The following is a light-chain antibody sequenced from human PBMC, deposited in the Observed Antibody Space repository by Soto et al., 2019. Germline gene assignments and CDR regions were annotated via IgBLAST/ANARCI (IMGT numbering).Light chain of an antibody. CDR2: AAS. V-gene: IGKV1D-16*01. J-gene: IGKJ5*01. CDR1: QGVSRW. Sequence: DIQITQSPSSVSASVGDRVTITCRASQGVSRWLAWYQQRPGRAPKLLIYAASSLQSGVPSRFSGGGSGTDFTLTISSLQPEDFATYYCQQYNSYFRTFGQGTRLEIK. CDR3: QQYNSYFRT.